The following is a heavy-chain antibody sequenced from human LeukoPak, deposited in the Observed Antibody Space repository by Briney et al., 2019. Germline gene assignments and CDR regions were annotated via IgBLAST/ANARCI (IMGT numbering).Heavy chain of an antibody. CDR3: ARSGETYFSPPVY. V-gene: IGHV4-59*01. CDR2: VYYSGSV. D-gene: IGHD2-21*01. CDR1: GGSISNYY. Sequence: SETLSLTCTVSGGSISNYYWNWIRQSPGKGLEWLGYVYYSGSVSHNPSLKSRITFSVDTSKRQFSLGLTSVTAADTAVCFCARSGETYFSPPVYWGQGTLVIVSS. J-gene: IGHJ4*02.